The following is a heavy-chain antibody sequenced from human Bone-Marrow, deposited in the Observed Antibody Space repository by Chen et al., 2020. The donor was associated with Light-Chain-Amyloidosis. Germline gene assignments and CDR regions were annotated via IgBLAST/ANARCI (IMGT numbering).Heavy chain of an antibody. CDR2: IFYSGST. Sequence: QVQLQESGPGLVKPSETLSLTCSVSEASIDAAYWAWIRQPPGKGLEWIGYIFYSGSTTYNPSLKSRVTMSVDTSTNQFSLKLTSLTTADTAVYYCARAQTVTALNYWGQGTMVTVSS. CDR3: ARAQTVTALNY. CDR1: EASIDAAY. J-gene: IGHJ4*02. V-gene: IGHV4-59*01. D-gene: IGHD2-21*02.